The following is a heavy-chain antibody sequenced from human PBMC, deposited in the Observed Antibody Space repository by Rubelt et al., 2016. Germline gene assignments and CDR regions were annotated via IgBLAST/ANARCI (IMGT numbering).Heavy chain of an antibody. D-gene: IGHD1-26*01. Sequence: QLQLEGSGPGLVKPSETLSLTCTVSGGSTSSSSHYWGWIRQSPGKGLDWIGSLYYSGSTYYSPSLKSRVTISVDTSKNQFSLNLTSGTAADTAVYYCARRSGSYYYYAMDVWGQGTTVTVSS. CDR1: GGSTSSSSHY. V-gene: IGHV4-39*01. CDR2: LYYSGST. CDR3: ARRSGSYYYYAMDV. J-gene: IGHJ6*02.